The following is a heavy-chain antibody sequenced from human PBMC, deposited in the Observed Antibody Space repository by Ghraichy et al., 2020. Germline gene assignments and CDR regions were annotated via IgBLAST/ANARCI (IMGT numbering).Heavy chain of an antibody. CDR3: AKGYYDKSAYYDTDFFDM. CDR2: KSYDGSNT. J-gene: IGHJ3*02. V-gene: IGHV3-30*18. D-gene: IGHD3-22*01. Sequence: GGSLRLSCAASGFSFSSHGIYWVRQAPGKGLEWVAVKSYDGSNTYYTDSVKGRFTVSRDNSKNTLYLQMSDLRAEDTALYYCAKGYYDKSAYYDTDFFDMWGLGTMVIVSS. CDR1: GFSFSSHG.